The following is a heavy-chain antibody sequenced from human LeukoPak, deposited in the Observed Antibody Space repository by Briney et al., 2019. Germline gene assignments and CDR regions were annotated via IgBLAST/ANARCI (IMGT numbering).Heavy chain of an antibody. CDR2: IIPILGIA. J-gene: IGHJ4*02. CDR1: GGTFSSYA. CDR3: ARERDYHGDYD. D-gene: IGHD4-17*01. Sequence: SVKVSCKASGGTFSSYAISWVRQAPGQGLEWMGRIIPILGIANYAQKFQGRVTITADKSTSTAYMELSSLRSEDTAVYYCARERDYHGDYDWGQGTLVTVSS. V-gene: IGHV1-69*04.